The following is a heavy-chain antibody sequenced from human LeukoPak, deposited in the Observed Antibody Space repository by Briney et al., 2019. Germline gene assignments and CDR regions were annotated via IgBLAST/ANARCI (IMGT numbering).Heavy chain of an antibody. CDR2: INPNSGGT. Sequence: GASVKVSCKASGYTFTGYYMHWVRQAPGQGLEWMGWINPNSGGTNYAQKFQGRVTMTRDTSISTAYMELSRLRSDDTAVYYCARDTYDILTGSSGSYGYWGQGTLVTVSS. V-gene: IGHV1-2*02. CDR1: GYTFTGYY. CDR3: ARDTYDILTGSSGSYGY. D-gene: IGHD3-9*01. J-gene: IGHJ4*02.